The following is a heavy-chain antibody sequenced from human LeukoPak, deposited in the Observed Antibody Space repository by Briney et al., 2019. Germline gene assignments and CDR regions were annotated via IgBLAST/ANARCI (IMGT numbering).Heavy chain of an antibody. CDR3: AKDQRSTEFDY. CDR1: GFTFSSYG. V-gene: IGHV3-30*18. CDR2: ISYDGSNK. J-gene: IGHJ4*02. Sequence: GGSLRLSCAASGFTFSSYGMHWVRQAPGKGLEWVAAISYDGSNKYYADSVKGRFTISRDNSKNTLYLQMNSLRAEDKAVYYCAKDQRSTEFDYWGQGTLVTVSS. D-gene: IGHD5/OR15-5a*01.